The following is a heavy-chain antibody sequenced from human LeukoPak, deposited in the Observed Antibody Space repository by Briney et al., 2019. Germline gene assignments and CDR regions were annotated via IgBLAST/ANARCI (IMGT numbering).Heavy chain of an antibody. V-gene: IGHV3-11*01. CDR2: ISSSGSTI. CDR1: GFTFSDYY. Sequence: GGSLRLSCAASGFTFSDYYMSWIRQAPGKGLELVSYISSSGSTIYYADSVKGRFTISRDNAKNSLYLQMNSLRAEDTAVYYCARAFPIGYCSGGSCYARSRWFDPWGQGTLVTVSS. CDR3: ARAFPIGYCSGGSCYARSRWFDP. J-gene: IGHJ5*02. D-gene: IGHD2-15*01.